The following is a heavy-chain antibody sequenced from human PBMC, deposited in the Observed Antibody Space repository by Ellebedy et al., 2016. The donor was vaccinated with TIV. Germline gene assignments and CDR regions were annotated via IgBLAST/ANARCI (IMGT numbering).Heavy chain of an antibody. J-gene: IGHJ2*01. V-gene: IGHV3-74*01. Sequence: GESLKISCAASGFTFTQYWLHWVRQAPGKGPVWVSRINSDGCSTTYADSVKGRFTISRDNAKNTLYLQMNSLRAEDTAVYYCARAGSSGWEAYFDLWGRGTLVTVSS. CDR1: GFTFTQYW. CDR2: INSDGCST. CDR3: ARAGSSGWEAYFDL. D-gene: IGHD6-19*01.